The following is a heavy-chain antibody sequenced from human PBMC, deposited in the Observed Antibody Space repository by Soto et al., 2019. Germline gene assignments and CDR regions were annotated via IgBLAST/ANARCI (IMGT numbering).Heavy chain of an antibody. Sequence: SETLSLTCTVSGGSISSGGYYWSWIRQHPGKGLGWIGYIYYSGSTYYNPSLKSRVTISVDTSKNQFSLKLSSVTAADTAVYYCARAGYSSSSLYFDYWGQGTLVTVSS. V-gene: IGHV4-31*03. CDR1: GGSISSGGYY. CDR2: IYYSGST. D-gene: IGHD6-13*01. J-gene: IGHJ4*02. CDR3: ARAGYSSSSLYFDY.